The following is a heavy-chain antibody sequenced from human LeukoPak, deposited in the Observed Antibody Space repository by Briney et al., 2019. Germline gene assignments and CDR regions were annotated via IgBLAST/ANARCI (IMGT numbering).Heavy chain of an antibody. D-gene: IGHD3-9*01. J-gene: IGHJ4*02. CDR3: AKGDYDILTGYSDY. Sequence: PGRSLRLSCAASGFTFDDYAMHWVRQAPGKGLEWVSGISWDSGSIGYADSVKGRFTISRDNAKNSLYLQMNSLRAEDTALYYCAKGDYDILTGYSDYWCQGTLVTVSS. CDR1: GFTFDDYA. V-gene: IGHV3-9*01. CDR2: ISWDSGSI.